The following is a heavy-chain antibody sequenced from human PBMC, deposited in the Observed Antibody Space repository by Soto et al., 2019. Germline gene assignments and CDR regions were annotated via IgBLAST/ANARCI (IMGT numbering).Heavy chain of an antibody. D-gene: IGHD3-3*01. J-gene: IGHJ4*02. CDR3: VRGGVSTRTFDY. CDR2: IYPSGSDT. V-gene: IGHV5-51*01. Sequence: GESLKISCKGSGYNFAGYWIAWVRQMPGKGLELMGIIYPSGSDTRYRPSFQGQVTISADKSISSAYLQWSSLRASDTAMYYCVRGGVSTRTFDYWGQGTPVTVSS. CDR1: GYNFAGYW.